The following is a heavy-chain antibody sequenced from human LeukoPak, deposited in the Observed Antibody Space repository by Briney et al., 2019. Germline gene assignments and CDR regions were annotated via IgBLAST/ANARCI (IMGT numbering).Heavy chain of an antibody. D-gene: IGHD3-10*01. CDR3: ARDVNYGSGGRSYYYMDV. CDR2: IYHSGST. Sequence: SETLSLTCTVSGYSISSGYYWGWIRQPPGKGLEWIGSIYHSGSTYYNPSLKSRVTISVDTSKNQFSLKLSSVTAADTAVYYCARDVNYGSGGRSYYYMDVWGKGTTVTISS. CDR1: GYSISSGYY. J-gene: IGHJ6*03. V-gene: IGHV4-38-2*02.